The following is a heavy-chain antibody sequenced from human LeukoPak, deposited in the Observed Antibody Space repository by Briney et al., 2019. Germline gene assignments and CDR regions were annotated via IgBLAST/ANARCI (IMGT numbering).Heavy chain of an antibody. Sequence: PGGSLRLSCAASGFTVSSNYMSWVRQAPGKGLEWVSGINWNGGSTGYADSVEGRFTISRDNAENSLYLQMNSLRADDTAMYYCAREYYFSHIDGWGKGTTVTVSS. CDR1: GFTVSSNY. V-gene: IGHV3-20*04. J-gene: IGHJ6*03. CDR2: INWNGGST. D-gene: IGHD3-10*01. CDR3: AREYYFSHIDG.